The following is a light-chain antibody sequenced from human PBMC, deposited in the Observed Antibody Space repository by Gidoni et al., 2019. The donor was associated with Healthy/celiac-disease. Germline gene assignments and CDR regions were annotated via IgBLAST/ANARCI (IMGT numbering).Light chain of an antibody. Sequence: DIQMTQSPSSLSASVGDRVTITCQASQDISHYLNWYQQKPGKAPKLLIYDASNLETGVPSRFSGSGSGTDFTFTISSLQPEDIVTYYCQQYDNLLFTFGPGTKVDIK. CDR2: DAS. J-gene: IGKJ3*01. V-gene: IGKV1-33*01. CDR1: QDISHY. CDR3: QQYDNLLFT.